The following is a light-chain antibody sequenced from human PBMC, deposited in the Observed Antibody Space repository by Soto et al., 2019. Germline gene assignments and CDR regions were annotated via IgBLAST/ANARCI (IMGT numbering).Light chain of an antibody. CDR3: QLRSDWPPELT. CDR2: DAS. Sequence: EIVMTQPPATLSVSPLERANLSCSPSQSVGSNLAWYQQKPGQAPRLLIYDASKRATGIPARFTGSASGTVFTLTISSLEPGDFAVYYCQLRSDWPPELTFGGGTKVDI. J-gene: IGKJ4*01. CDR1: QSVGSN. V-gene: IGKV3-11*01.